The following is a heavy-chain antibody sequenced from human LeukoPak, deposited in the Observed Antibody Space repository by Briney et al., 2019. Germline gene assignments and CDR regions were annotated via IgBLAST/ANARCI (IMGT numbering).Heavy chain of an antibody. D-gene: IGHD3-9*01. Sequence: SETLSLTCTVSGDSISSGGYYWSWIRQHPGKGLEWIGYISYSGNTYYNPSLKSRAAISVDTSKNQFSLKLSSVTAADTAVYYCARVIWDILTGSYYFDYWGQGTLVTVSS. CDR3: ARVIWDILTGSYYFDY. CDR1: GDSISSGGYY. J-gene: IGHJ4*02. V-gene: IGHV4-31*03. CDR2: ISYSGNT.